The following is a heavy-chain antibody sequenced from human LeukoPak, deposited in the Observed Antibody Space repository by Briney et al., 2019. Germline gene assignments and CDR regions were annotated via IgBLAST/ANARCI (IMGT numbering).Heavy chain of an antibody. V-gene: IGHV1-3*01. CDR2: INAGNGNT. D-gene: IGHD3-10*01. CDR1: GYTFTSYA. CDR3: ARDFGYYYGSGSYQPLDY. Sequence: GASVMVSCKASGYTFTSYAMHWVRQAPGQRLEWMGWINAGNGNTKYSQKFQGRVTITRDTSASTAYMELSSLRSEDTAVYYCARDFGYYYGSGSYQPLDYWGQGTLVTVSS. J-gene: IGHJ4*02.